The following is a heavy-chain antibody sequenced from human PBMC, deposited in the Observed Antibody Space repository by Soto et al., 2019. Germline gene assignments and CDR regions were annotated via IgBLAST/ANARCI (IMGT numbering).Heavy chain of an antibody. V-gene: IGHV3-48*03. D-gene: IGHD2-8*01. Sequence: DVQLVESGGGLVQPGGSLRLSCAASGFTFSSYEMNWVRQAPGKGLEWVSYISISGNTIYYAASVEGRFTISRDNAENSLYLQLNSLRAEDTAVYYCARGMLNTGYFDYWAQGTLVTVSS. CDR2: ISISGNTI. CDR3: ARGMLNTGYFDY. J-gene: IGHJ4*02. CDR1: GFTFSSYE.